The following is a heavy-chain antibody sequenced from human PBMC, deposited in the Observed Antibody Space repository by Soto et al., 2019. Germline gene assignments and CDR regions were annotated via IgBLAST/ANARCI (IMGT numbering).Heavy chain of an antibody. J-gene: IGHJ3*02. CDR1: GFTFSNYE. V-gene: IGHV3-48*03. Sequence: EVQLVESGGGLVQPGGSLRLSCAASGFTFSNYEMNWVRQAPGKGLDWVSYITSSGTTIYYADSVKGRFTISRDNTKNSLPLRMNRLRAEDATEYYCERVISCDSYAFDIWGQGTMVTVSS. D-gene: IGHD2-21*01. CDR3: ERVISCDSYAFDI. CDR2: ITSSGTTI.